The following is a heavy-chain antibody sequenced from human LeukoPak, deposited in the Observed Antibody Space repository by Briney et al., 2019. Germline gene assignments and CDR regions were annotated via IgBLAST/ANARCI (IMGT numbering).Heavy chain of an antibody. CDR3: AILGGVRGTKRAFDI. CDR1: GYTFTGYY. CDR2: INPNSGGT. J-gene: IGHJ3*02. Sequence: ASVKVSRKASGYTFTGYYMHWVRQAPGQGLEWMGWINPNSGGTNYAQKFQGRVTMTRDTSISTAYMELSRLRSDDTAVYYCAILGGVRGTKRAFDIWGQGTMVTVSS. D-gene: IGHD3-10*01. V-gene: IGHV1-2*02.